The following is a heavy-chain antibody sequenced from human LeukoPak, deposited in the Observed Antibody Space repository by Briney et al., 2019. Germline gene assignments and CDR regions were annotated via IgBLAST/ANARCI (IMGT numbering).Heavy chain of an antibody. CDR3: ARDQEAFDY. J-gene: IGHJ4*02. CDR2: IIPIFGTA. V-gene: IGHV1-69*05. CDR1: GGTFSSYA. Sequence: ASVKVSCKASGGTFSSYAISWVRQAPGQGLEWMGGIIPIFGTANYAQKFQGRVTVTRDTSTSTVHMELSGLRSEDTAVYYCARDQEAFDYWGQGTLVTVSS.